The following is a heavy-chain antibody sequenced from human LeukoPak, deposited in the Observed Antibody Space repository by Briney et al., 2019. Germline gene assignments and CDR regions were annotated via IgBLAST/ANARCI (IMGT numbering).Heavy chain of an antibody. Sequence: ASVKVSCTASGYTFTGYYMHWVRQAPGQGLEWMGWINPNSGGTNYAQKFQGRVTMTRDTSISTAYMELSRLRSDDTAVYYCASVRAMDNVGFDYWGQGTLVTVSS. CDR2: INPNSGGT. CDR3: ASVRAMDNVGFDY. V-gene: IGHV1-2*02. D-gene: IGHD5-18*01. CDR1: GYTFTGYY. J-gene: IGHJ4*02.